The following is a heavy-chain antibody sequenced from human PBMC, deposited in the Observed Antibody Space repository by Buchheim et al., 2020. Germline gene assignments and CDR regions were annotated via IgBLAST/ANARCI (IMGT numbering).Heavy chain of an antibody. Sequence: QVQLVESGGGVVQPGRSLRLSCAASGFTFSSYGMHWVRQAPGKGLEWVAVIWYDGSNKYYADSVKGRFTISRDNSKNTLYLQMNSLRAEDTAVYYCARDPYFYGDPLWWFDPWGQGTL. CDR2: IWYDGSNK. J-gene: IGHJ5*02. V-gene: IGHV3-33*01. D-gene: IGHD4-17*01. CDR3: ARDPYFYGDPLWWFDP. CDR1: GFTFSSYG.